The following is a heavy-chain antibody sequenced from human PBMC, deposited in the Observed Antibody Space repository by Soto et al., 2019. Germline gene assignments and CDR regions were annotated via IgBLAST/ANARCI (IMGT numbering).Heavy chain of an antibody. V-gene: IGHV4-34*01. Sequence: LSLTCAVYGGSLSDNYWSWIRQPPGKGLEWIGEINHNGSANYKPSLKSRVTISLDTSKNQFSLKLSSVTAADTAVYYCAGDITDYWGQGTLVTVSS. CDR1: GGSLSDNY. CDR3: AGDITDY. CDR2: INHNGSA. J-gene: IGHJ4*02. D-gene: IGHD2-15*01.